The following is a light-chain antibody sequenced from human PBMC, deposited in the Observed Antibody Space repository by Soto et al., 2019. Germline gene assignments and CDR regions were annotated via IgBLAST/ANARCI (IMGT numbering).Light chain of an antibody. V-gene: IGLV2-14*01. Sequence: QSALTQPASVSASPGQSITISCAGTSGDVGAYNFVTWFQQHPGKVPKLIIYDVTDRPSGVSDRFSGSKSGNTASLTISGLLAEDEADYYCGSYTTINTMIFGGGTKVTVL. CDR1: SGDVGAYNF. CDR2: DVT. J-gene: IGLJ2*01. CDR3: GSYTTINTMI.